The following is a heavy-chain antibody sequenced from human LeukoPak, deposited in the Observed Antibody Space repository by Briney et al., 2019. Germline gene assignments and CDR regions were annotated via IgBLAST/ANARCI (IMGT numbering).Heavy chain of an antibody. CDR3: ARALGVPRDACDN. Sequence: SVKVSCKASGGTFSSYTISWVRQAPGQGLEWMGRIIPILGIANYAQKFQGRVTITADKSTSTAYMELSSLRSEDTAVYYCARALGVPRDACDNWGQGTMVTVSS. CDR1: GGTFSSYT. J-gene: IGHJ3*02. V-gene: IGHV1-69*02. D-gene: IGHD3-10*01. CDR2: IIPILGIA.